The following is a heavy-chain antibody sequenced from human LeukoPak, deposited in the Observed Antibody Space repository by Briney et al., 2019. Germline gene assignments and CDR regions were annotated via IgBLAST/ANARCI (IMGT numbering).Heavy chain of an antibody. Sequence: SGPTLVNPTQTLTLTCTFSGFSLSTSGMCVSWIRQPPGKALEGLALIDWDDDKYYSTSLKTRLTISKDTSKNQVVLTMTNMDPVDTATYYCARSLYYDFWSGYDYWGQGTLVTVSS. CDR1: GFSLSTSGMC. D-gene: IGHD3-3*01. CDR3: ARSLYYDFWSGYDY. V-gene: IGHV2-70*01. CDR2: IDWDDDK. J-gene: IGHJ4*02.